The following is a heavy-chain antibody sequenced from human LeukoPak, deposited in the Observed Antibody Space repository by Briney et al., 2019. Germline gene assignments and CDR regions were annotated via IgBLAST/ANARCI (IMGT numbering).Heavy chain of an antibody. CDR1: GGTFSSYA. CDR2: ISAYNGNT. J-gene: IGHJ4*02. D-gene: IGHD2-15*01. CDR3: ARDKDCSGGSCYSRYFDY. Sequence: ASVKVSCKASGGTFSSYAISWVRQAPGQGLEWMGWISAYNGNTNYAQKLQGRVTMTTDTSTSTAYMELRSLRSDDTAVYYCARDKDCSGGSCYSRYFDYWGQGTLVTVSS. V-gene: IGHV1-18*01.